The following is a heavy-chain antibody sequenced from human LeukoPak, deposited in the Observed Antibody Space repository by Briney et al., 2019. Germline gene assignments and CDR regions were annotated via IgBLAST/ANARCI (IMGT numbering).Heavy chain of an antibody. Sequence: SETLSLTCTVSGGSISSGDYYWSWIRQPPGKGLEWIGYIYYSGSTYYNPSLKSRVTISVDTSKNQFSLKLSSVTAADTAVYYCATEWDSSGWYGGAFDIWGQGTLVTVSS. J-gene: IGHJ4*02. V-gene: IGHV4-30-4*02. CDR3: ATEWDSSGWYGGAFDI. CDR1: GGSISSGDYY. D-gene: IGHD6-19*01. CDR2: IYYSGST.